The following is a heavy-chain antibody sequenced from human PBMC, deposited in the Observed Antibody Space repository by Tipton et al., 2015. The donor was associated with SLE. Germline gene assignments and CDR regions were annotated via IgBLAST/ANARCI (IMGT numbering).Heavy chain of an antibody. CDR2: IYYSGNT. CDR3: ARDRGSSSWYGYDY. J-gene: IGHJ4*02. D-gene: IGHD6-13*01. CDR1: GGSISSTNYY. V-gene: IGHV4-39*07. Sequence: TLSLTCTVSGGSISSTNYYWGWIRQPPGKGLEWIGYIYYSGNTYYNPSLRSRVTISIDTSKNQFSLKLTSVTAADSAVYYCARDRGSSSWYGYDYWGQGTLVTVSS.